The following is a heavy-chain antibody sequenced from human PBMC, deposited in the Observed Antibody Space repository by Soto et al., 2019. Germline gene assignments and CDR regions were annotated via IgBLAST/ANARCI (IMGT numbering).Heavy chain of an antibody. CDR3: AGTTSHQWYYMDV. D-gene: IGHD1-7*01. CDR1: GDSVSSNIAA. J-gene: IGHJ6*03. CDR2: TYYRSRWYN. Sequence: SQPLSLTCAISGDSVSSNIAAWNWIRLSPSRGLEWLARTYYRSRWYNDYAVSVRSRITVNPDTSKNQFSLQLTSVTPEDTAVYYCAGTTSHQWYYMDVWGKGTTVTVSS. V-gene: IGHV6-1*01.